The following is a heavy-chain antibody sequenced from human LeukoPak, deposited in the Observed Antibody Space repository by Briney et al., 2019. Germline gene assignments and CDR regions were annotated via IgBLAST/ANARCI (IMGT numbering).Heavy chain of an antibody. D-gene: IGHD5-12*01. V-gene: IGHV3-30*18. CDR2: ISYDGSNK. J-gene: IGHJ4*02. CDR1: GFTFSSYG. CDR3: AKGAFSGYDFFY. Sequence: GRSLRLSCAASGFTFSSYGMHWVRQAPGKGLEWVAVISYDGSNKYYADSVKGRFTISRDNYKNTLYLQMNSLRAEDTAVYYCAKGAFSGYDFFYWGQGTLVTVSS.